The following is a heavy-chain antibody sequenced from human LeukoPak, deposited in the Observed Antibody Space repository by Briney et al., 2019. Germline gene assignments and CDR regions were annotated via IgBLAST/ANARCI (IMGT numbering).Heavy chain of an antibody. CDR3: AREDTGGLDY. CDR2: FSYTGAT. V-gene: IGHV4-39*07. J-gene: IGHJ4*02. CDR1: GESLASSNYF. Sequence: SETLSLTCTVSGESLASSNYFWNWIRQPPGKGLEWIGAFSYTGATHYSPSLKSRVTISVDTSKNQFSLRLNSETAADTAVYYCAREDTGGLDYWGQGILVTVSP. D-gene: IGHD2-8*02.